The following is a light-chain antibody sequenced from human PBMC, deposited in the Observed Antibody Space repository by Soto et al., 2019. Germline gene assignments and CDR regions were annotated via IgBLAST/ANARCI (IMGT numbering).Light chain of an antibody. Sequence: EIVMTQSPATLSVSPGERATLSCRASQSVNSYLAWYQQKPGQAPRLLIYDASNRATGIPARFTGSGSGTDFTLTISSLEPEDFAVYYCQQRSNWPLTFGGGTKVEIK. CDR2: DAS. CDR3: QQRSNWPLT. J-gene: IGKJ4*01. V-gene: IGKV3-11*01. CDR1: QSVNSY.